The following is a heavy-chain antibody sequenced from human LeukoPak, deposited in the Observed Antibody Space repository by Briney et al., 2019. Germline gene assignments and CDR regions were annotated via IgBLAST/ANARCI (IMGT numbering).Heavy chain of an antibody. J-gene: IGHJ6*02. Sequence: GGSLRLSCVASGFTFSSYWMSWVRQAPGKGLEWVANIKQDGSEKYYVDSVKGRFTISRDNARDSLYLQMNSLRAEDTAVYYCARVGYRYYYYGMDVWGQGTTVTVSS. CDR1: GFTFSSYW. CDR2: IKQDGSEK. D-gene: IGHD5-12*01. V-gene: IGHV3-7*01. CDR3: ARVGYRYYYYGMDV.